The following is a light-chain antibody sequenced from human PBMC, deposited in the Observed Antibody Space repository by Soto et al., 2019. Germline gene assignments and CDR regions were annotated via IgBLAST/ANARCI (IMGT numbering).Light chain of an antibody. J-gene: IGLJ2*01. V-gene: IGLV1-51*01. CDR1: SSNIGNNY. Sequence: QSVLTQSPSVSAAPGQQVTISCSGSSSNIGNNYVSWYQQLPGTAPKLLIYDNNKRPSGIPDRFSGSKSGTSGTLDITGLQTGDEADDYCATWDVSLPGEVFGGGTKLTVL. CDR3: ATWDVSLPGEV. CDR2: DNN.